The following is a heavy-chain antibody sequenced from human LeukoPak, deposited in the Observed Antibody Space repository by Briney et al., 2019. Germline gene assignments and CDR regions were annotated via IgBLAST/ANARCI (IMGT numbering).Heavy chain of an antibody. CDR3: ARRDYSSRNFDY. J-gene: IGHJ4*02. V-gene: IGHV5-51*01. D-gene: IGHD6-13*01. CDR1: GSNFATYG. CDR2: IYPGDSDT. Sequence: GASLQISCEGSGSNFATYGIGWVRQLPGKGLEWMGIIYPGDSDTRYSPSFQGQVTISADRSINTAYLQWSSLKASDTGMYYCARRDYSSRNFDYWGQGTLVTVSS.